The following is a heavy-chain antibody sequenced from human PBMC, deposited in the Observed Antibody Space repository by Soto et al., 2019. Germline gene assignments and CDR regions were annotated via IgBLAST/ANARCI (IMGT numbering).Heavy chain of an antibody. Sequence: QVQLQESGPGLVKPSETLSLTCTVSGGSISSYYWSWIRQPPGKGLEWIGYIYYSGSTNYNPSLKRRVTISVDTSKNQFSLKLSSVTAADTAVYYCARRVKDDILTGYYYYMDVWGKGTTVTVSS. D-gene: IGHD3-9*01. CDR1: GGSISSYY. CDR3: ARRVKDDILTGYYYYMDV. V-gene: IGHV4-59*08. CDR2: IYYSGST. J-gene: IGHJ6*03.